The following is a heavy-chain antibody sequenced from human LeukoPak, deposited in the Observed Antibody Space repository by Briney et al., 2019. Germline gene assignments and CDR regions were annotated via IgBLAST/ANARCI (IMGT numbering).Heavy chain of an antibody. Sequence: TLSLTCAVSGGSISSGGYSWSWIRRPPGKGLEWIGYIYHSGSTYYNPSLKSRVTISVDRSKNQFSLKLSSVTAADTAVYYCARAGEYYYGSGSYQAGPFDYWGQGTLVTVSS. CDR1: GGSISSGGYS. CDR2: IYHSGST. J-gene: IGHJ4*02. D-gene: IGHD3-10*01. CDR3: ARAGEYYYGSGSYQAGPFDY. V-gene: IGHV4-30-2*01.